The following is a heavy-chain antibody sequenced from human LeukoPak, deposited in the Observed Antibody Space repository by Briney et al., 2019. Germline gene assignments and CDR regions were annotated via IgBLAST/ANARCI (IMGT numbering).Heavy chain of an antibody. CDR1: GFTFSSYA. D-gene: IGHD6-19*01. Sequence: GGSLRLPCAASGFTFSSYAMSWVRQAPGKGLEWVSGISGSGGWTYYADSVKGRFTISRDNAKNTLYLQMKSLRAEDTAVYYCAKGSGWAHDHAFDIWGQGTKVTVSS. J-gene: IGHJ3*02. CDR3: AKGSGWAHDHAFDI. V-gene: IGHV3-23*01. CDR2: ISGSGGWT.